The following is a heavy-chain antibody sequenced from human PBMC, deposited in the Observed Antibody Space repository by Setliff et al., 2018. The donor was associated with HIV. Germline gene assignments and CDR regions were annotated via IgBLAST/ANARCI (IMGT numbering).Heavy chain of an antibody. CDR3: AKAIGGSRGYDGAGF. D-gene: IGHD5-12*01. V-gene: IGHV3-23*01. Sequence: HPGGSLRLSCAASGFTFSTYAMGWVRQAAGKGLEWVSTIGAVGTPTHYAESVKGRFTISKDNSKDTLYLQMSSLRDEDTAVYYCAKAIGGSRGYDGAGFWGQGNLVTVSS. J-gene: IGHJ4*02. CDR1: GFTFSTYA. CDR2: IGAVGTPT.